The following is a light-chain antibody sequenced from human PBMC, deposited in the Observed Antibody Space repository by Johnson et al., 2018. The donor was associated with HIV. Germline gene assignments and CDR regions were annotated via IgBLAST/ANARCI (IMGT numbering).Light chain of an antibody. Sequence: HSVLTQPPSVSAAPGQKVTISCSGGSSNIGNNYVSWYQQLPRAAPKLLIYDNNKRPSGIPDRFSGSKSGTSATLGITGLQTGDEADYYGGTWDDSLSAEVFGTVTKVTVL. CDR3: GTWDDSLSAEV. CDR2: DNN. V-gene: IGLV1-51*01. CDR1: SSNIGNNY. J-gene: IGLJ1*01.